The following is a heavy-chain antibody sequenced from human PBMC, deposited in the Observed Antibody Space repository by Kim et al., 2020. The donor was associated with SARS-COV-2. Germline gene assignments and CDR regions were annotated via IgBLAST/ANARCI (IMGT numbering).Heavy chain of an antibody. CDR1: GGSISSSSHY. CDR3: ARHALTVVGATSYYFDS. CDR2: INYRGST. J-gene: IGHJ4*02. Sequence: SETLSLTCNVSGGSISSSSHYWGWIRQPPGKGLEWIGSINYRGSTYYNPSLKSRVTVSVDTSKNQFFLKLSSVTAADTGVYYCARHALTVVGATSYYFDSWGQGTLVTVSS. V-gene: IGHV4-39*01. D-gene: IGHD1-26*01.